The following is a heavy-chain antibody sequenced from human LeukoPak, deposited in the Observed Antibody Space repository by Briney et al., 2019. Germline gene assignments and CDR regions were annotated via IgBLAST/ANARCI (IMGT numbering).Heavy chain of an antibody. CDR2: ISYDGSNK. D-gene: IGHD4-17*01. CDR3: ERGAVGTTCYGDYGFV. Sequence: GRSLRLSCAASEFSFSGYAMHWVRQTPGKGLEWVAVISYDGSNKHYADSVKGRFTISRDNSKDTLFLQMSSLRAEDTAVYYCERGAVGTTCYGDYGFVWGQGSLVSVSS. J-gene: IGHJ4*02. V-gene: IGHV3-30*04. CDR1: EFSFSGYA.